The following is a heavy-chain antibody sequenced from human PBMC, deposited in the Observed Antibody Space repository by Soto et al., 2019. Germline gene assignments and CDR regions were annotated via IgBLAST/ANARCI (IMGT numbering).Heavy chain of an antibody. J-gene: IGHJ6*01. CDR3: ARAIVGSHYYYYGMDV. CDR1: GGRFNTYW. V-gene: IGHV5-51*01. D-gene: IGHD2-15*01. Sequence: PGESLKISCRGSGGRFNTYWVGWVRQMPGKGLEWMGLIYPDDSDTKNSPSFEGQVTMSVDKSISTAFLQLSSLKPSDTGVYYCARAIVGSHYYYYGMDVWGQGTTVTVSS. CDR2: IYPDDSDT.